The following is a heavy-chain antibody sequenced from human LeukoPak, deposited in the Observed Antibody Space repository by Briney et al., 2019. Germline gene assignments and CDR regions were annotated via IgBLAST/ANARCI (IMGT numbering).Heavy chain of an antibody. CDR2: INHSGST. CDR3: AREAREGHVFDI. D-gene: IGHD5-24*01. Sequence: PSETLSLTCAVYGGSFSGYYWSWIRQPPGKGLEWIGEINHSGSTNYNPSLKSRVTISVDTSKNHFSLKLSSVTAADTAVYYCAREAREGHVFDIWGQGTMVTVS. V-gene: IGHV4-34*01. J-gene: IGHJ3*02. CDR1: GGSFSGYY.